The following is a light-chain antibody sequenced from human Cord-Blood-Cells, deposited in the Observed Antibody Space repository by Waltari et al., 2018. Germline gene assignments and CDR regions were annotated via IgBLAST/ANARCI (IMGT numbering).Light chain of an antibody. V-gene: IGLV2-11*01. CDR2: DVS. Sequence: QSALTQPRSLSGSPGQSVTISCTGTSSDVGGYNYVSWYQQHPGKAPKLMIYDVSKRPSGGPDRFSGSKSGNTASLTISGLQAEDEADYYCCSYAGSYTYVFGTGTKVTVL. J-gene: IGLJ1*01. CDR3: CSYAGSYTYV. CDR1: SSDVGGYNY.